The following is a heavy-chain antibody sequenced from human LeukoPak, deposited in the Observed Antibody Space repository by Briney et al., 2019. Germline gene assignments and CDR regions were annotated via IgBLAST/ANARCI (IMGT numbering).Heavy chain of an antibody. J-gene: IGHJ6*03. CDR2: ISTNTTTI. V-gene: IGHV3-48*01. CDR3: ARASAGIAVAQVPYYMDV. Sequence: GGSLRLSCAASGFTFKFYSMNWVRQAPGKGLEWVSYISTNTTTIYYADSVKGRFTISRDNAKNSLYLQMNSLRVEDTAVYYCARASAGIAVAQVPYYMDVWGKGTTVTVSS. CDR1: GFTFKFYS. D-gene: IGHD6-19*01.